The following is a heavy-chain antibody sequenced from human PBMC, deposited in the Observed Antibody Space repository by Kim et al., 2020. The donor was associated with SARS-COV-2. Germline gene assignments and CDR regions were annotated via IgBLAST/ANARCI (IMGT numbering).Heavy chain of an antibody. J-gene: IGHJ4*02. Sequence: YCAASVKGRFTISGENSTNTLYMQRNSLRAEDTAVYYCAKAPGQLWLYFDYWGQGTLVTVSS. CDR3: AKAPGQLWLYFDY. V-gene: IGHV3-23*01. D-gene: IGHD5-18*01.